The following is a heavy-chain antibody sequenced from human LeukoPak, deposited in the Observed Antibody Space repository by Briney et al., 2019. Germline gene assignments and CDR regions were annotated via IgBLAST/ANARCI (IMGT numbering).Heavy chain of an antibody. Sequence: TGRSLRLSCAASGFTFNTYAMHWVRQAPGKGLEWVAVISYDGNKKYYADSVKGRFTISRDNSKNTLYLQMNSLRAEDTAVYYCAKGFRQWRAHDAFDIWGQGTMVTVSS. CDR2: ISYDGNKK. CDR1: GFTFNTYA. J-gene: IGHJ3*02. CDR3: AKGFRQWRAHDAFDI. V-gene: IGHV3-30-3*01. D-gene: IGHD6-19*01.